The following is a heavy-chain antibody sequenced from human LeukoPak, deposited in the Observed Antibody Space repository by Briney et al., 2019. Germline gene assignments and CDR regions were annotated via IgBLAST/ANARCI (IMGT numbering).Heavy chain of an antibody. CDR3: ARDMGYSSGWFDY. CDR1: GGTFSSYA. J-gene: IGHJ4*02. CDR2: IIPILGIA. V-gene: IGHV1-69*04. D-gene: IGHD6-19*01. Sequence: SVKVSCKASGGTFSSYAISWVRQAPGQGLEWMGRIIPILGIANYAQKFQGRVTITADKSTSTAYMELRSLRSDDTAVYYCARDMGYSSGWFDYWGQGTLVTVSS.